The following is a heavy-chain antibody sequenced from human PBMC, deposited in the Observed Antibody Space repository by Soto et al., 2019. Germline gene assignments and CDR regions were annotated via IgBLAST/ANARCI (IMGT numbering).Heavy chain of an antibody. J-gene: IGHJ4*02. CDR2: INQDGSEK. V-gene: IGHV3-7*01. CDR1: GFTFSSYW. CDR3: SRSLDY. Sequence: PGGSLRLSCAASGFTFSSYWMDWVRQAPGKGLEWVANINQDGSEKNYVDSVKGRFTISRDNAKNSLYLQMSSLTAEDSALYYCSRSLDYWGRGILVTGS.